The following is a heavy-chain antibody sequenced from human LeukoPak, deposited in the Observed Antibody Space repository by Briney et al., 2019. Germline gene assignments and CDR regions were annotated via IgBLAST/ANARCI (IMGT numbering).Heavy chain of an antibody. Sequence: GGSLRPSCAASGFTFSSYWMHWVRQAPGKGLVWVSRINSDVSSTSYADSVKGRFTISRDNSKNTLYLQMNSLRAEDTAVYYCAKEYEAAGLSDYWGQGTLVTVSS. CDR2: INSDVSST. CDR3: AKEYEAAGLSDY. CDR1: GFTFSSYW. V-gene: IGHV3-74*01. D-gene: IGHD6-13*01. J-gene: IGHJ4*02.